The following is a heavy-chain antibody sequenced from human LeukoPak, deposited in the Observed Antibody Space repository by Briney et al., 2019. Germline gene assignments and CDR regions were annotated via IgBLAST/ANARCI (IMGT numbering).Heavy chain of an antibody. Sequence: SETLSLTCTVSGDSISTSSYYWGWIRQPPGKGLEWIGSIYYSGTTYYNPSLKSRVTMSVDTSKNQFSLKLSSVTAADTAVYYCASSEVVPAAGFDYWGQGTLVTVSS. V-gene: IGHV4-39*07. CDR1: GDSISTSSYY. J-gene: IGHJ4*02. CDR2: IYYSGTT. D-gene: IGHD2-2*01. CDR3: ASSEVVPAAGFDY.